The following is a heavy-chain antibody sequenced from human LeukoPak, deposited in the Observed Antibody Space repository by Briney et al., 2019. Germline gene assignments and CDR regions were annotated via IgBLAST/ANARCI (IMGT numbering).Heavy chain of an antibody. CDR1: GFTFSTYAM. Sequence: GSLRLSCAASGFTFSTYAMSWVRQPPGKGLEWIGEIYHSGSTNYNPSLKSRVTISVDTSKNQFSLKLSSVTAADTAVYYCAMGNYYDSSGYYDYYYYMDVWGKGTTVTVSS. CDR3: AMGNYYDSSGYYDYYYYMDV. V-gene: IGHV4-4*02. J-gene: IGHJ6*03. D-gene: IGHD3-22*01. CDR2: IYHSGST.